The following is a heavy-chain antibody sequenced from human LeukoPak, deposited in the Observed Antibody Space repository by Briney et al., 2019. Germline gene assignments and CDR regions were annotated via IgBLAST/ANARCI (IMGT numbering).Heavy chain of an antibody. CDR1: GYTFTSYY. D-gene: IGHD3-10*01. Sequence: ASVTVSCKASGYTFTSYYMHWVRQAPGQGLEWMGLINPSGGSTSYAQKFQGRVTITRDTSTSTVYMELSSLRSEDTAVYYCARAAPPITMVRGVTSWFDPWGQGTLVTVSS. J-gene: IGHJ5*02. CDR2: INPSGGST. V-gene: IGHV1-46*01. CDR3: ARAAPPITMVRGVTSWFDP.